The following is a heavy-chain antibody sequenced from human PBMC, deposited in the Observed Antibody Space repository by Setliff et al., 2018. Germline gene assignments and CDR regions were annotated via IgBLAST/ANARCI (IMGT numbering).Heavy chain of an antibody. J-gene: IGHJ5*02. CDR1: GGTFSSYT. CDR3: AREEQQLVWFDP. D-gene: IGHD6-13*01. Sequence: GASVKVSCKASGGTFSSYTISWVRQAPGQGLEWMGRIIPILGIANYAQKFQGRVTITADESTSTAYMKLSSLRSEDTAVYYCAREEQQLVWFDPWGQGTLVTVSS. CDR2: IIPILGIA. V-gene: IGHV1-69*04.